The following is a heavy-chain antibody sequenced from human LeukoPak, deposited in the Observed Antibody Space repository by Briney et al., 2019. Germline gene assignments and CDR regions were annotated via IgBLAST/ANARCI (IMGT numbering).Heavy chain of an antibody. CDR1: GFTFSSYA. CDR2: ISGSGGST. D-gene: IGHD3-22*01. J-gene: IGHJ4*02. CDR3: AKDHQPNYYDSSGYYPFDY. Sequence: GGSLRLSCAASGFTFSSYAMSWVRQAPGKGLEWVSAISGSGGSTYYAESVKGRFTISRDNSKNTLYLQMNSLRAEDTAVYSCAKDHQPNYYDSSGYYPFDYWGQGTLVTVSS. V-gene: IGHV3-23*01.